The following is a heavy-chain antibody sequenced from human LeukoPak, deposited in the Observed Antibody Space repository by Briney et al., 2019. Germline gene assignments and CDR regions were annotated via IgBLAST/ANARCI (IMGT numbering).Heavy chain of an antibody. CDR3: ARGKSRNYVSDNWFDP. CDR1: GGSFSGYY. D-gene: IGHD1-7*01. V-gene: IGHV4-34*01. CDR2: INHSGST. J-gene: IGHJ5*02. Sequence: SETLSLTCAVYGGSFSGYYWSWIRQPPGKGLEWIGEINHSGSTNYNPSLKSRVTISVDTSKNQFSLKLSSVTAADTAVYYCARGKSRNYVSDNWFDPWGQGTLVTVSS.